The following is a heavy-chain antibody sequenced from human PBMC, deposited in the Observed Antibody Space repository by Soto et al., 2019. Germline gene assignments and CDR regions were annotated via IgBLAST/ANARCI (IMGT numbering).Heavy chain of an antibody. CDR1: GYTFTSYG. V-gene: IGHV1-18*01. CDR2: ISAYNGNT. J-gene: IGHJ6*03. CDR3: ARHKTLAARPPFDLYYYYMDV. D-gene: IGHD6-6*01. Sequence: ASVKVSCKASGYTFTSYGISWVRQAPGQGLEWMGWISAYNGNTNYAQKLQGRVTMNTDTSTSTAYMELRSLRSEDTAVYYCARHKTLAARPPFDLYYYYMDVWGKGTTVTVSS.